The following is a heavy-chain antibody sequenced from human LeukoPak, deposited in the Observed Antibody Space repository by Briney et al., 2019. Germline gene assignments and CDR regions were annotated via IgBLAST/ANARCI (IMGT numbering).Heavy chain of an antibody. CDR2: INPNSGGT. V-gene: IGHV1-2*02. Sequence: ASVKVSCKASGYTSTGYYMHWVRQAPGQGLEWMGWINPNSGGTNYAQKFQGRVTMTRDTSISTAYMELSRLRSDDTAVYYCARDSRYCSSTSCFSDNWFDPWGQGTLVTVSS. J-gene: IGHJ5*02. CDR3: ARDSRYCSSTSCFSDNWFDP. D-gene: IGHD2-2*01. CDR1: GYTSTGYY.